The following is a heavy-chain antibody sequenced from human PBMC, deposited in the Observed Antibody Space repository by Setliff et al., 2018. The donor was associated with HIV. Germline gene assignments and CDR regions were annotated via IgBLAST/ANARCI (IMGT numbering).Heavy chain of an antibody. CDR1: GGSISGYY. J-gene: IGHJ3*02. D-gene: IGHD6-13*01. CDR3: ASHAPYTSSWNAAAFDI. CDR2: ITYSGST. Sequence: LSLTCTVSGGSISGYYWSWIRQPPGKGLEWIGYITYSGSTKYNPSLKSRVTISIDTSKNQFSLKLSSVTPADTAVYYCASHAPYTSSWNAAAFDIWGQGTMVT. V-gene: IGHV4-59*01.